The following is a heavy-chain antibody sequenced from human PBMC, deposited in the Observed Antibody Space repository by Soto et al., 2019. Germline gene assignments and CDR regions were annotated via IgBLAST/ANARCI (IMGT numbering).Heavy chain of an antibody. CDR2: ISRSSTGI. J-gene: IGHJ6*02. Sequence: EVQLVESGGGLVQPGGSLRLSCAASGFTFSLYSMSWVRQAPGKGLEWVSYISRSSTGIHYADSVKGRFTISRDDATNSMHLQMNSLRGGDTAVYYCAIAVTWGLDVWGQGTTVSISS. D-gene: IGHD3-16*01. CDR1: GFTFSLYS. V-gene: IGHV3-48*01. CDR3: AIAVTWGLDV.